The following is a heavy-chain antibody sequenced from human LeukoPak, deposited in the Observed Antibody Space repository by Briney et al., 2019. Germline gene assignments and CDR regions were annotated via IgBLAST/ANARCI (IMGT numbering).Heavy chain of an antibody. CDR2: ISSGSDYT. D-gene: IGHD1-7*01. Sequence: GGSLRLSCEASGFTFSAYYMRWIRQAPGKGVKWISYISSGSDYTNYADSVKGRFTVSRDNTKNSLYLQLHSLSGEDTAVYYCATENYNRFDNWGQGTLVTVSS. J-gene: IGHJ4*02. CDR1: GFTFSAYY. V-gene: IGHV3-11*05. CDR3: ATENYNRFDN.